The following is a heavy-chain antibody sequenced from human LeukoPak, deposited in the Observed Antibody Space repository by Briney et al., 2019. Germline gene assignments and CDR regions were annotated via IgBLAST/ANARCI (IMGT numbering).Heavy chain of an antibody. CDR2: INHSGST. Sequence: SETLSLTCAVYGGPFSDYYWSWIRQPPGKGLEWIGEINHSGSTSYNPSLKSRVTISIDTSKNQFSLKLSSVTAADTAVYYCARQLRDRPGRFDYWGQGTLVTVSS. D-gene: IGHD1-26*01. J-gene: IGHJ4*02. CDR1: GGPFSDYY. CDR3: ARQLRDRPGRFDY. V-gene: IGHV4-34*01.